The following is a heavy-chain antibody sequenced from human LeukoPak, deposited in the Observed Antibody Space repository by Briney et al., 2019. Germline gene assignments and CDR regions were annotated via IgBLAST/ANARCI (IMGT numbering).Heavy chain of an antibody. CDR1: GASMSSDDYY. CDR3: TGVYSSLWYKWFDP. CDR2: IFTSGFT. Sequence: SETLSLTCTVSGASMSSDDYYWTSIRQPAGGGLEWIGRIFTSGFTDYNPSLRSRVTISLDTSKTQFSLDLSSVTAADTAVYFCTGVYSSLWYKWFDPWGQGTLVTVSS. J-gene: IGHJ5*02. V-gene: IGHV4-61*02. D-gene: IGHD4-11*01.